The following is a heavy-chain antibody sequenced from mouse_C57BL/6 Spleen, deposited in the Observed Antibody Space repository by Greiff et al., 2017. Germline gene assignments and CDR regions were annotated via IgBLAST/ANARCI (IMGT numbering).Heavy chain of an antibody. J-gene: IGHJ2*01. D-gene: IGHD1-1*01. V-gene: IGHV1-69*01. CDR3: ARGGYYGFYYFDY. Sequence: VQLQESGAELVMPGASVKLSCKASGYTFTSYWMHWVKQRPGQGLEWIGEIDPSDSYTNYNQKFKGKSTLTVDKSSSTAYMQLSSLTSEDSAVYYCARGGYYGFYYFDYWGQGTTLTVSS. CDR1: GYTFTSYW. CDR2: IDPSDSYT.